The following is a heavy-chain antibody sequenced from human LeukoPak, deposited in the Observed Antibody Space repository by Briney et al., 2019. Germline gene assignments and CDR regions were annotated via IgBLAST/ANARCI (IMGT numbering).Heavy chain of an antibody. CDR3: AKGGYCSSTSCYVGWFDP. Sequence: QSGGSLRLSCAASGFTFSSYVMNWVRQPPGKGLELVSVISGCGGSTYHADSVKGRFTISRDNSKNTLFLQMNSLRAEDTAVYYCAKGGYCSSTSCYVGWFDPWGQGTLVTVSS. J-gene: IGHJ5*02. V-gene: IGHV3-23*01. CDR1: GFTFSSYV. CDR2: ISGCGGST. D-gene: IGHD2-2*01.